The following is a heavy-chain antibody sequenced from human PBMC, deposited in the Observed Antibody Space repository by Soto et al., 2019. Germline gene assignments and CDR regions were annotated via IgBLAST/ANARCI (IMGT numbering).Heavy chain of an antibody. V-gene: IGHV1-18*01. CDR3: ARVVPGAEAWFDP. CDR1: GYTFSNYG. Sequence: QVQLVQSGGEVKRPGASVKVSCKTSGYTFSNYGITWVRQAPGQPLEWLGWISVYSDGTNYAQKFQGRAPMTTDTSTTTASMELRSLRSDDTAVYYCARVVPGAEAWFDPWGQGTLVTVSS. CDR2: ISVYSDGT. J-gene: IGHJ5*02. D-gene: IGHD2-2*01.